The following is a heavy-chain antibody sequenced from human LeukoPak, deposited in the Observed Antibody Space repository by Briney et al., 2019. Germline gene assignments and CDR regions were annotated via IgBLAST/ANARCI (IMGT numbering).Heavy chain of an antibody. D-gene: IGHD2-2*01. J-gene: IGHJ6*02. Sequence: PGGSLRLSCAASGFTFSSYAMHWVRQAPGKGLEWVAVISYDGSNEYYADSVKGRFTISRDNSKNTLYLRMNSLRAEDTAVYYCARERERQYCSSTSCYGSYYYGMDVWGQGTTVTVSS. CDR1: GFTFSSYA. CDR2: ISYDGSNE. V-gene: IGHV3-30-3*01. CDR3: ARERERQYCSSTSCYGSYYYGMDV.